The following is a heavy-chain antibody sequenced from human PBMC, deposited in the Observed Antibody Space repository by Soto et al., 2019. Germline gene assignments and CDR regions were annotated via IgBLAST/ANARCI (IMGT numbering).Heavy chain of an antibody. CDR3: ARGRVVVPAAVMFNCLDP. Sequence: SETLSLTCAVSGYSISSGYYWGWIRQPPGKGLEWIGYIFHGGSTYYNPSLRSRVTISVDRSRTQFSLKMSSVTAADTAVYYCARGRVVVPAAVMFNCLDPWGQGAPVTVSS. CDR1: GYSISSGYY. V-gene: IGHV4-38-2*01. D-gene: IGHD2-2*01. J-gene: IGHJ5*02. CDR2: IFHGGST.